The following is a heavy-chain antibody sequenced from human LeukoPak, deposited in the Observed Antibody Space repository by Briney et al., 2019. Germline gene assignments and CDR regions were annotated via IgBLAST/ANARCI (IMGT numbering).Heavy chain of an antibody. CDR2: ISSNGGST. V-gene: IGHV3-64D*06. CDR1: GFMFRNYA. CDR3: VKDGSGSYYTYYFDY. D-gene: IGHD3-10*01. Sequence: GGSLRLSCAASGFMFRNYAMDWVRQAPGKGLEYVSAISSNGGSTYYADSVKGRFTISRDNSKNTLYLQMSSLRAEDTAVYYCVKDGSGSYYTYYFDYWGQGTLVTVSS. J-gene: IGHJ4*02.